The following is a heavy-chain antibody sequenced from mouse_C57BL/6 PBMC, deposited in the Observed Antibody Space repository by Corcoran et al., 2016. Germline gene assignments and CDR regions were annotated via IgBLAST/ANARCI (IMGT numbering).Heavy chain of an antibody. J-gene: IGHJ2*01. V-gene: IGHV1-26*01. D-gene: IGHD2-4*01. CDR2: INPNNGGT. CDR1: GYTFTDYY. Sequence: EVQLQQSGPELVKPGASVKISCKASGYTFTDYYMNWVKQSHGKSLEWIGDINPNNGGTSYNQKFKGKATLTVDKSSSTAYMELRSLTSEDSAVYYCARGIYYDYDLDYWGQGTTLTVSS. CDR3: ARGIYYDYDLDY.